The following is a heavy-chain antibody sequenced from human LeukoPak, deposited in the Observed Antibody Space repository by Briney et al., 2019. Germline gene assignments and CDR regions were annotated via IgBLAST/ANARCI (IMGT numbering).Heavy chain of an antibody. CDR3: ATSPVTTWWFDP. V-gene: IGHV4-61*02. D-gene: IGHD4-17*01. CDR2: MYSSGTT. CDR1: GGSISSGSYS. J-gene: IGHJ5*02. Sequence: SETLSLTCTVSGGSISSGSYSWNWIRQPAGKGLEWIGRMYSSGTTNYNPSLKSRVTISVDTSKNQFSLKLSSVTASDTAVYYCATSPVTTWWFDPWGQGTLVTVSS.